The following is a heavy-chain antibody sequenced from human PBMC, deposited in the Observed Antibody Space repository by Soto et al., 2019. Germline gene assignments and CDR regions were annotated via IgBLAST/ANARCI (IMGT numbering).Heavy chain of an antibody. CDR3: ARGTGPRYYYYMDD. J-gene: IGHJ6*03. CDR2: ISTSGSSK. V-gene: IGHV3-11*01. Sequence: GGSLRLSCAASGFTLGDYYMSWIRQAPGKGLEWVAFISTSGSSKYYADSVKGRFTISRDNSKNSLYLQMNSLRADDTAVYYCARGTGPRYYYYMDDWGKGTTVTVSS. CDR1: GFTLGDYY.